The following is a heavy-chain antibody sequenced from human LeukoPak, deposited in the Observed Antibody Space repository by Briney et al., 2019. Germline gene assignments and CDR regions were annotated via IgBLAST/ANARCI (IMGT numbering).Heavy chain of an antibody. V-gene: IGHV1-8*01. CDR2: KNPSSGNT. Sequence: ASVKVSCKASGYTFTSYDINWVRQATGQGLEWMGWKNPSSGNTGYAQKFQGRVTMTRNTSISTAYMELSSLRSEDTAVYYCARGRNLRNQLLSLNWFDPWGQGTLVTVSS. J-gene: IGHJ5*02. CDR3: ARGRNLRNQLLSLNWFDP. D-gene: IGHD2-2*01. CDR1: GYTFTSYD.